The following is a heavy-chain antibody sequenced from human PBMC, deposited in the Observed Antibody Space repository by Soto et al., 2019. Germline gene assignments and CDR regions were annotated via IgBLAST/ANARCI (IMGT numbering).Heavy chain of an antibody. CDR2: IYYSGTT. CDR3: ARREIQGPIDY. Sequence: QVQLQESGPGLVKPSDTLSLTCAVSGYSISSSNWWGWIRQPPGKGLEWIGYIYYSGTTYYNPSRKRRVTRSVDTSKNPFSPKLPSVTAVDTAVYYCARREIQGPIDYWGQGTLVTVSS. J-gene: IGHJ4*02. CDR1: GYSISSSNW. D-gene: IGHD1-26*01. V-gene: IGHV4-28*01.